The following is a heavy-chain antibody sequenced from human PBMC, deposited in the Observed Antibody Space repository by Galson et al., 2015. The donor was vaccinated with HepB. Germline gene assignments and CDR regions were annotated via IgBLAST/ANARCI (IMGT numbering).Heavy chain of an antibody. CDR3: ARGSRDTPFGGVIVEVFDI. V-gene: IGHV1-18*01. CDR2: ISAYNGNT. CDR1: GYTFTSYG. D-gene: IGHD3-16*02. J-gene: IGHJ3*02. Sequence: SVKVSCKASGYTFTSYGISWVRRAPGQGLEWMGWISAYNGNTNYAQKLQGRVTMTTDTSTSTAYMELRSLRSDDTAVYYCARGSRDTPFGGVIVEVFDIWGQGTMVTVSS.